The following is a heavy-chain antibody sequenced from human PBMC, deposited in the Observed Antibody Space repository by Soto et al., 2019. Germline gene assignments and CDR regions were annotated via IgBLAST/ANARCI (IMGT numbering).Heavy chain of an antibody. Sequence: GASVKVSFKASGGTFSSYAISWLRQAPGQGLEWMGGIIPIFGTANYAQKFQGRVTITADESTSTAYMELSSLRSEDTAVYYCARERGSGSYFFDYWGQGTLVTVSS. D-gene: IGHD1-26*01. CDR1: GGTFSSYA. CDR3: ARERGSGSYFFDY. CDR2: IIPIFGTA. V-gene: IGHV1-69*13. J-gene: IGHJ4*02.